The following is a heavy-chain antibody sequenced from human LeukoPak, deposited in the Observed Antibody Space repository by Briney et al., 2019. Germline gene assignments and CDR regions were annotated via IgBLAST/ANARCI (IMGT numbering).Heavy chain of an antibody. D-gene: IGHD2-15*01. CDR2: VNPTSGVT. V-gene: IGHV1-2*02. CDR3: VKGGYCTGGRCYGEYY. CDR1: GYTFPDYY. J-gene: IGHJ4*02. Sequence: ASVKVSCKASGYTFPDYYIQWVRQAPGQGLEWMGWVNPTSGVTSYAQKFQGRVTMTRDTSITTAYMDLSSLRSDDTGIYYCVKGGYCTGGRCYGEYYWGQGTQVTVSS.